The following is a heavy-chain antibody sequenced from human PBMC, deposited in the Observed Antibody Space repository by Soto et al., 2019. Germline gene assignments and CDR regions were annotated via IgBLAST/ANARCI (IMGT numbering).Heavy chain of an antibody. D-gene: IGHD6-6*01. V-gene: IGHV3-33*08. CDR1: GFTFSSYG. CDR2: IWYDGSNK. J-gene: IGHJ5*02. CDR3: ARERPRWSSSSARWFDP. Sequence: GGSLRLSCAASGFTFSSYGMHWVRQAPGKGLEWVTVIWYDGSNKYYADSVKGRFTISRDNSKNTLYLQMNSLRAEDTAVYYCARERPRWSSSSARWFDPWGQGTLVTVSS.